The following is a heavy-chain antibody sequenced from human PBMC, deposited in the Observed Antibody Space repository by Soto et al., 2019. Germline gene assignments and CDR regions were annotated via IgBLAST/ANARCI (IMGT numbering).Heavy chain of an antibody. CDR2: IYYSGST. CDR1: SASFTVYY. J-gene: IGHJ4*02. Sequence: QVQLQDSGPGLVKPSETLSLTCTVSSASFTVYYWSWIRQPPGKGLEWIGYIYYSGSTSYNPSLTSRVTLSADTSKNQFSLKLRSVTAADTAVYYCAREAGGPGDYWGQGVLVTVSS. D-gene: IGHD2-15*01. V-gene: IGHV4-59*01. CDR3: AREAGGPGDY.